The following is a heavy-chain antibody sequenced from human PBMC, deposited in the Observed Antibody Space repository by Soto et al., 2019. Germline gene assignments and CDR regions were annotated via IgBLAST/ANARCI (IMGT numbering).Heavy chain of an antibody. Sequence: GESLKISRKGPGYRFTCYWIGLVRQMPGKGLEWMGIIYPGDSDNRYSPSFQGQVTISAVKSIFTAYRQWSGLKASETVMYYCARPSDYGCSLDGFDIWGQGTMVTVSS. CDR1: GYRFTCYW. CDR2: IYPGDSDN. V-gene: IGHV5-51*01. D-gene: IGHD3-16*01. J-gene: IGHJ3*02. CDR3: ARPSDYGCSLDGFDI.